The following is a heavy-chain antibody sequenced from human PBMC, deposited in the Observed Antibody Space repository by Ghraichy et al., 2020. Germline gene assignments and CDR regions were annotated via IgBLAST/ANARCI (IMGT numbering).Heavy chain of an antibody. D-gene: IGHD2-8*01. CDR1: GGTFSSYA. Sequence: SVKVSCKASGGTFSSYAISWVRQAPGQGLEWMGGIIPIFGTANYAQKFQGRVTITADESTSTAYMELSSLRSEDTAVYYCARVGDLGYCTNGVCYTVAYAFDIWGQGTMVTVSS. V-gene: IGHV1-69*13. J-gene: IGHJ3*02. CDR2: IIPIFGTA. CDR3: ARVGDLGYCTNGVCYTVAYAFDI.